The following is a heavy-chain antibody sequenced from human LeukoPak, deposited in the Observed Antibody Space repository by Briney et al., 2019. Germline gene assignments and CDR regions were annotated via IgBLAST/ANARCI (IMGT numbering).Heavy chain of an antibody. Sequence: ASVKVSCKGSGYTFSGYYMHWVRQAPGQGLEWMGWINPKSGDTKYAQKFQGRATMTRDTSIGTAYMELSWLRSDDTAVYYCARDGYSGRFDPWGQGTLVTVSS. CDR3: ARDGYSGRFDP. CDR1: GYTFSGYY. V-gene: IGHV1-2*02. J-gene: IGHJ5*02. CDR2: INPKSGDT. D-gene: IGHD1-26*01.